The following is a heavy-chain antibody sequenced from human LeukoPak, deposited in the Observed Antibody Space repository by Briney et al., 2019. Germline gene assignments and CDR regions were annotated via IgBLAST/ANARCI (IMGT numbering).Heavy chain of an antibody. Sequence: SETLSLTCAVYGGSFSGYYWSWIRQPPGKGLEWIREINHSGSTNYNPSLKSRVTISVDTSKNQFSLKLSSVAAADTAVYYCARRGSHYGGTPWGQGTLVTVSS. D-gene: IGHD4-17*01. CDR3: ARRGSHYGGTP. CDR1: GGSFSGYY. V-gene: IGHV4-34*01. J-gene: IGHJ5*02. CDR2: INHSGST.